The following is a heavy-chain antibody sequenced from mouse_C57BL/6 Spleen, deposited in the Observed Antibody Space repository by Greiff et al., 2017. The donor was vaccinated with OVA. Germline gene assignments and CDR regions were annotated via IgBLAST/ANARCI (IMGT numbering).Heavy chain of an antibody. CDR1: GYTFTSYW. J-gene: IGHJ1*03. Sequence: QVQLQQPGAELVRPGTSVKLSCKASGYTFTSYWMHWVKQRPGQGLEWIGVIDPSDSYTNYNQKFKGKATLTVDTSSSTAYMQLSSLTSEDSAVYYCARGDYSNSYWYFDVWGTGTTVTVSS. CDR2: IDPSDSYT. D-gene: IGHD2-5*01. V-gene: IGHV1-59*01. CDR3: ARGDYSNSYWYFDV.